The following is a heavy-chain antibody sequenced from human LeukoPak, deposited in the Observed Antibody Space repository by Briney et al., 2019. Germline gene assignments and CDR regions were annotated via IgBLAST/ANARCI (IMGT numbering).Heavy chain of an antibody. J-gene: IGHJ4*02. CDR3: ASLGYCSSTSCRRGYFDY. D-gene: IGHD2-2*01. CDR2: IYTSGST. Sequence: PSETLSLTCTVSGGSISSYYWSWIRQPAGKGLEWIGRIYTSGSTNYNPSLKSRVTMSVDTSKSQFSLKLSSVTAADTAVYYCASLGYCSSTSCRRGYFDYWGQGTLVTVSS. V-gene: IGHV4-4*07. CDR1: GGSISSYY.